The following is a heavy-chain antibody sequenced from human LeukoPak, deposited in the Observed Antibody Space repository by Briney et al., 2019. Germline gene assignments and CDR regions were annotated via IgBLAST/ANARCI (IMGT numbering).Heavy chain of an antibody. Sequence: SETLSLTCTVSGGSINSSSYYWGWIRQPPGKGLEWIGSIYYSGSTYYNPSLKSRVTISVDTSKNQFSLKLSSVTAADTAVYYCARRGYQRGFDYWGQGTLVTVSS. CDR2: IYYSGST. J-gene: IGHJ4*02. V-gene: IGHV4-39*01. D-gene: IGHD6-13*01. CDR3: ARRGYQRGFDY. CDR1: GGSINSSSYY.